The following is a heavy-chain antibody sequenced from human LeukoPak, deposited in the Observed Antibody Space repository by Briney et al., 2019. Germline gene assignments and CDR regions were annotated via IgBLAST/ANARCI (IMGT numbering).Heavy chain of an antibody. CDR1: GFTFSGHA. Sequence: GGSLRLSCVTSGFTFSGHAMCWVRQAPGKGLEWVSSIDIGGGSTYYADSVKGRFTISRDNSGNTLYLQMNSLRAEDTAIYYCKMGDGSPPLGQWGQGTLVTVSS. CDR3: KMGDGSPPLGQ. CDR2: IDIGGGST. J-gene: IGHJ4*02. D-gene: IGHD5-24*01. V-gene: IGHV3-23*01.